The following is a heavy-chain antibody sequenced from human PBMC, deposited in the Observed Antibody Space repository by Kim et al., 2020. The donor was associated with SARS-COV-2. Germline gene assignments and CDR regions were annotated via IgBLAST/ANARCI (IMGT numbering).Heavy chain of an antibody. Sequence: SVKVSCKASGGTFSSYAISWVRQAPGQGLEWMGGIIPIFGTANYAQKFQGRVTITADESTSTAYMELSSLRSEDTAVYYCARSAYCSSTSCSGGDYWGQGTLVTVSS. V-gene: IGHV1-69*13. D-gene: IGHD2-2*01. CDR1: GGTFSSYA. CDR2: IIPIFGTA. CDR3: ARSAYCSSTSCSGGDY. J-gene: IGHJ4*02.